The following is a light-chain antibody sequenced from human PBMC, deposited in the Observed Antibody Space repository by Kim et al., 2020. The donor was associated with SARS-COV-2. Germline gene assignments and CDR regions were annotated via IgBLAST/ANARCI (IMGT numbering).Light chain of an antibody. J-gene: IGLJ2*01. CDR1: SSDVGGYNY. CDR3: SSYTTSSAYVI. CDR2: DVS. Sequence: QSITIACTGSSSDVGGYNYVSCYKHQPGKAPKLLLFDVSNRPSGVSTRFSGSKSGNTASLTISGLQAEDEAFYHCSSYTTSSAYVIFGGGTQLTVL. V-gene: IGLV2-14*03.